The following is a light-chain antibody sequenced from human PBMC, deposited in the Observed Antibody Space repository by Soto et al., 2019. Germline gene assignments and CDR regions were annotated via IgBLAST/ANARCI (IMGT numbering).Light chain of an antibody. V-gene: IGKV1-39*01. CDR2: AAS. CDR3: QQSYSTPH. Sequence: DIQMTQSPSSLSASVGDRVTITCRASQSISSYLNWYQQKPGKAPKLLIYAASSLQSGVPSRFSGSGSGTDFTLTISSLQPEDFATYYCQQSYSTPHFGPGTKVDL. CDR1: QSISSY. J-gene: IGKJ3*01.